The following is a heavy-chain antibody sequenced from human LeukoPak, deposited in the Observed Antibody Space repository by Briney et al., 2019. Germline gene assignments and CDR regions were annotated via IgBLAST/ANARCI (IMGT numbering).Heavy chain of an antibody. CDR2: ISSTSSYI. Sequence: GGSLRPSCEASGFTFSGHGMSWVRLAPGKGLDWVSSISSTSSYIYYADSVKGRFTISRDNAKNSLYLQMNSLRAEDTAVYYCAKIGVIGKWYFDLWGRGALVTVS. CDR1: GFTFSGHG. D-gene: IGHD1-20*01. CDR3: AKIGVIGKWYFDL. J-gene: IGHJ2*01. V-gene: IGHV3-21*01.